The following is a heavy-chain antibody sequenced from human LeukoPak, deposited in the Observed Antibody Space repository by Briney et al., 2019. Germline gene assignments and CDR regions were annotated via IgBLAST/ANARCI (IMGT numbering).Heavy chain of an antibody. CDR2: IYHSGST. J-gene: IGHJ6*03. CDR3: ARLYGDYLYYYYYYYMDV. V-gene: IGHV4-38-2*02. CDR1: GYSISSGYY. Sequence: SETLSLTCTVSGYSISSGYYWGWIRQPPGKGLEWIGSIYHSGSTYYNPSLKSRVTISVDTSKNQFSLKLSSVTAADTAVYYCARLYGDYLYYYYYYYMDVWGKGTTVTISS. D-gene: IGHD4-17*01.